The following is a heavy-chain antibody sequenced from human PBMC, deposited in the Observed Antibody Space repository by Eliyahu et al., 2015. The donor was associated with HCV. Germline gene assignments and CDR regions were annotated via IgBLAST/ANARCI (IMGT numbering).Heavy chain of an antibody. CDR2: ISPSGTPI. J-gene: IGHJ4*02. Sequence: QVHLVESGGGLVKPGGSLRLSCEASGVSFSNYYMTWIRXAPGKGLEWVAYISPSGTPIFAADSVRGRFTVSRDNAKNSLFLEMNNLRAEDTAIYFCATEYCTSASCSLDSWGQGTLVTVSS. CDR3: ATEYCTSASCSLDS. D-gene: IGHD2-2*01. CDR1: GVSFSNYY. V-gene: IGHV3-11*01.